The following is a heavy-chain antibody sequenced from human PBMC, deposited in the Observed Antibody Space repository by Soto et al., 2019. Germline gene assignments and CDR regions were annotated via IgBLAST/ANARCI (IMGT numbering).Heavy chain of an antibody. CDR3: ARWHSSSPTHYGMDV. V-gene: IGHV4-59*01. Sequence: PSETLSLTCTVSGGSISSYYWSWIRQPPGKGLEWIGYIYYSGSTNYNPSLKSRVTISVDTSKNQFSLKLSSVTAADTAVYYCARWHSSSPTHYGMDVWGQGTTVTVSS. D-gene: IGHD6-6*01. CDR2: IYYSGST. J-gene: IGHJ6*02. CDR1: GGSISSYY.